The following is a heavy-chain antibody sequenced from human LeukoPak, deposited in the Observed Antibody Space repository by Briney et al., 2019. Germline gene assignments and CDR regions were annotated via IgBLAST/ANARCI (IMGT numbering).Heavy chain of an antibody. Sequence: GGSLRLSCAASGFTFSSYSMNWVRQAPGKGLEWVSSISSSSSYIYYADSVKGRFTISRDNAKNSLYLQMNSLRAEDTAVYYCARMGALNWFDPWGQGTLVTVSS. CDR2: ISSSSSYI. J-gene: IGHJ5*02. CDR1: GFTFSSYS. V-gene: IGHV3-21*01. D-gene: IGHD3-16*01. CDR3: ARMGALNWFDP.